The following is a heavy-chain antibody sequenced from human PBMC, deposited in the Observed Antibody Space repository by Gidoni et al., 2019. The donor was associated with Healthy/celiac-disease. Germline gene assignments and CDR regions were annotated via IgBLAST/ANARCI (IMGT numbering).Heavy chain of an antibody. CDR1: AFPFADYA. J-gene: IGHJ6*02. V-gene: IGHV3-43D*03. CDR3: AKAIGHSSSSFNYGMDV. D-gene: IGHD6-6*01. Sequence: EVQLVESGGVVVQPGGSLRLSCAASAFPFADYAMHWVRQAPGKGLEWVYLISWDGGSTYYADSVKGRFTISRDNSKNSLYLQMNSLRAEDTALYYCAKAIGHSSSSFNYGMDVWGQGTTVTVSS. CDR2: ISWDGGST.